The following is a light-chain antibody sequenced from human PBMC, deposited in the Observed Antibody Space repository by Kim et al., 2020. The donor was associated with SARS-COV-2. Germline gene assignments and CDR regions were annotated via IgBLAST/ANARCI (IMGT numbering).Light chain of an antibody. Sequence: VSAGERATPSGRASQSVSSNLAWYQQKPGQAPRLLIYGASTRATGIPARFSGSGSGTEFTLTISSLQSEDFAVYYCQQYNNWPLTFGGGTKVDIK. CDR2: GAS. CDR1: QSVSSN. V-gene: IGKV3-15*01. J-gene: IGKJ4*01. CDR3: QQYNNWPLT.